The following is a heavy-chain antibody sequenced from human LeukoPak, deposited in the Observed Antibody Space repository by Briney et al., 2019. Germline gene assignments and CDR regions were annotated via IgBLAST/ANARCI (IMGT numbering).Heavy chain of an antibody. CDR3: ARHPGYCSGGSCSYFDY. J-gene: IGHJ4*02. D-gene: IGHD2-15*01. V-gene: IGHV4-4*07. CDR2: IYISGST. Sequence: SETLSLTCTVSGGSISSYYWSWIRQPAGKGLEWIGRIYISGSTNYNPSLKSRVTMSVDTSKNQFSLKLSSVTAADTAVYYCARHPGYCSGGSCSYFDYWGQGTLVPVSS. CDR1: GGSISSYY.